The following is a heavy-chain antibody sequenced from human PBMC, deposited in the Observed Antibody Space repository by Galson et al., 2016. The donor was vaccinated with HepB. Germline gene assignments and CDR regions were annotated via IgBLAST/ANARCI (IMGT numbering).Heavy chain of an antibody. CDR2: ISSSSKYI. D-gene: IGHD6-13*01. V-gene: IGHV3-21*01. CDR3: ARDRGIAAGGWFAP. CDR1: GFVFSNYY. Sequence: SLRLSCAASGFVFSNYYIHWVRQAPGKGLEWVSSISSSSKYIHHADSVKGRFTISRANANNSLFLQMNSLRADDTAVYFCARDRGIAAGGWFAPWGQGTQVTVSS. J-gene: IGHJ5*02.